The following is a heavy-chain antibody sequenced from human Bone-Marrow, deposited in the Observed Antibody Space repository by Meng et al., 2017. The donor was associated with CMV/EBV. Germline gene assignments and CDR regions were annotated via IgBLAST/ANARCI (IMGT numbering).Heavy chain of an antibody. D-gene: IGHD5-18*01. CDR3: ARGGLNVDTAMVTSPYYYGMDV. J-gene: IGHJ6*02. V-gene: IGHV4-30-4*06. Sequence: YYWSWIRQHPGKGLEWIGYIYYSGSTYYNPSLKNRVTISVDTSKNQFSLKLSSVTAADTAVYYCARGGLNVDTAMVTSPYYYGMDVWGQGTTVTVSS. CDR2: IYYSGST. CDR1: YY.